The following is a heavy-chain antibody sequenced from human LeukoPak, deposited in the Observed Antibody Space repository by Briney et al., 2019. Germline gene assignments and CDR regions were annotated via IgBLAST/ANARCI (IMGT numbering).Heavy chain of an antibody. J-gene: IGHJ4*02. D-gene: IGHD3-10*01. CDR1: GYTFTSYD. V-gene: IGHV1-8*01. CDR2: MNPNSGNT. Sequence: GASVKVSCKASGYTFTSYDINWVRQATGQGLEWMGWMNPNSGNTGYAQKFQGRVTMTRYTSISTAYMELSSLRSEDTAVYYCARARGTVLWFGSPYYFDYWGQGTLVTVSS. CDR3: ARARGTVLWFGSPYYFDY.